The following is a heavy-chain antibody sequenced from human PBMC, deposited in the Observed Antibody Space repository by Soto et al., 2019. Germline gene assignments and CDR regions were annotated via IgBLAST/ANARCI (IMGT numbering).Heavy chain of an antibody. CDR2: ISSSSSYI. Sequence: RLSCAASGFTFSSYSMNWVRQAPGKGLEWVSSISSSSSYIYYADSVKGRFTISRDNAKNSLYLQMNSLRAEDTAVYYCAKLPDGYNFDYWGQGTVVTVS. D-gene: IGHD5-12*01. CDR1: GFTFSSYS. CDR3: AKLPDGYNFDY. J-gene: IGHJ4*02. V-gene: IGHV3-21*01.